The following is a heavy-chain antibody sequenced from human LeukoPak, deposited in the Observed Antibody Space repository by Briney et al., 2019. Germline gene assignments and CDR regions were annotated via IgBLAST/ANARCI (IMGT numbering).Heavy chain of an antibody. Sequence: SVKVSCKASGGTFSSYAISWVRQAPGQGLEWMGRIIPILGIANYAQKFQGRVTITADKSTSTAYMELSSLRSEDTAVYYCARGLGYCSGGSCSDWFDPWGQGTLVTVSS. CDR3: ARGLGYCSGGSCSDWFDP. V-gene: IGHV1-69*04. CDR1: GGTFSSYA. J-gene: IGHJ5*02. CDR2: IIPILGIA. D-gene: IGHD2-15*01.